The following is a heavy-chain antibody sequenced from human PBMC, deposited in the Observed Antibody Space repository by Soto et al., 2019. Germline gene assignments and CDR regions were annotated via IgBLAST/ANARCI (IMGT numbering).Heavy chain of an antibody. CDR3: ARMEQQLVSFWAWFDP. V-gene: IGHV1-18*01. D-gene: IGHD6-13*01. J-gene: IGHJ5*02. CDR1: GYTFTSYG. Sequence: QVQLVQSGAEVKKPGASVKVSCKASGYTFTSYGISWVRQAPGQGLEWMGWISAYNGNTNYAQKLQGRVTMTTDTFTSXAYMELRSLRSDDTAVYYCARMEQQLVSFWAWFDPWGQGTLVTVSS. CDR2: ISAYNGNT.